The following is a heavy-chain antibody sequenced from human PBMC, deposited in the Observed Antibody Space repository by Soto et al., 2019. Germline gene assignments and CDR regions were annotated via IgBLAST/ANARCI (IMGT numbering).Heavy chain of an antibody. J-gene: IGHJ4*02. Sequence: VQLLESGGGLVQPGGSLRLSCAASGFTFSSYGMHWVRQAPGKGLEWVAVISYDGSNKYYADSVKGRFTISRDNSKNTLYLQMNSLRAEDTAVYYCAKADGDYWGQGTLVTVSS. CDR1: GFTFSSYG. V-gene: IGHV3-30*18. CDR3: AKADGDY. CDR2: ISYDGSNK.